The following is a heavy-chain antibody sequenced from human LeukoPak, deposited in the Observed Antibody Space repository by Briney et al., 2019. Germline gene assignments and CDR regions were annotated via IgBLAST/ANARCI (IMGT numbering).Heavy chain of an antibody. J-gene: IGHJ4*02. CDR1: GYTFTSYG. CDR3: ARVTPYGSGSYPIYYFDY. Sequence: GASVKVSCKASGYTFTSYGIIWVRQAPGQGLEWMGWISAYNGNTNYAQKLQGRVTMTADTSTSTAYMELRSLRSDDTAVYYCARVTPYGSGSYPIYYFDYWGQGTLVTVSS. CDR2: ISAYNGNT. D-gene: IGHD3-10*01. V-gene: IGHV1-18*01.